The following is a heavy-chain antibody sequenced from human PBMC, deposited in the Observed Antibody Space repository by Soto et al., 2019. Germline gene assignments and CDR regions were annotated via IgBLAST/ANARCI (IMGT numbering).Heavy chain of an antibody. J-gene: IGHJ4*02. Sequence: QVQLVQSGAEVKKPVSSVKVSCKASGGTFSSYAISCVRQAPGQGLEWMGGIIPIFGTANYAQKFQGRVTITADESSSTSYMELSSLRSEDTAVYYCARGPEAGYNLYYFDYWGQGTLVTVSS. D-gene: IGHD5-12*01. CDR2: IIPIFGTA. CDR3: ARGPEAGYNLYYFDY. CDR1: GGTFSSYA. V-gene: IGHV1-69*12.